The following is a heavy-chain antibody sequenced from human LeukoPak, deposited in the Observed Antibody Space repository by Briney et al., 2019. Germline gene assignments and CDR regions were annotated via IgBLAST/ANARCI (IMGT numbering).Heavy chain of an antibody. CDR3: AREGVVAATPWFDP. J-gene: IGHJ5*02. V-gene: IGHV3-21*01. CDR2: ISSSSSYI. D-gene: IGHD2-15*01. CDR1: EFTFSSYS. Sequence: PGGSLRLSCAASEFTFSSYSMNWVRQAPGKGLEWVSSISSSSSYIYYADSVKGRFTISRDNAKNALYLQMNSLRAEDTAVYYCAREGVVAATPWFDPWGQGTLVTVSS.